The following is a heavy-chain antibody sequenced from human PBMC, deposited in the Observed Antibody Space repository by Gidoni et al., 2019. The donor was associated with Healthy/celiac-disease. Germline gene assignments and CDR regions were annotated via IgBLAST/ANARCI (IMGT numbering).Heavy chain of an antibody. Sequence: VQSQVQLVQSGAEVKVSCKASGCTFSSYAISWVRQAPGQGLEWMGRIIPILGIANYAQKFQGRVTITADKSTSTAYMELSSLRSEDTAVYYCARAMYYDFWSGSDAFDIWGQGTMVTVSS. CDR2: IIPILGIA. J-gene: IGHJ3*02. V-gene: IGHV1-69*04. D-gene: IGHD3-3*01. CDR3: ARAMYYDFWSGSDAFDI. CDR1: GCTFSSYA.